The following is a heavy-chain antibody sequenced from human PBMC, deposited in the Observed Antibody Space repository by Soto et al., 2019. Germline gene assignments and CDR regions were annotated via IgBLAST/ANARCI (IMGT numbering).Heavy chain of an antibody. CDR3: VKGSDVARQELDY. V-gene: IGHV3-30*18. Sequence: GGSLRLSSAASEFTFSNFGMHWVRQAPGKGLEWVAAISADGRDKYFSGSVKGRFTISRDNSKNTLFLQMNSLRVEDTAVYYCVKGSDVARQELDYWGQGTLVTVSS. CDR2: ISADGRDK. J-gene: IGHJ4*02. CDR1: EFTFSNFG. D-gene: IGHD3-3*01.